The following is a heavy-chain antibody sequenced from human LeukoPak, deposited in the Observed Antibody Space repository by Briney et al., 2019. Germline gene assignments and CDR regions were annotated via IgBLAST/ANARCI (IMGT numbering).Heavy chain of an antibody. CDR2: ISYDGSNK. D-gene: IGHD3-10*01. J-gene: IGHJ4*02. V-gene: IGHV3-30*18. CDR3: AKDQGWFGELLSPGY. Sequence: PGRSLRLSCAASGFTFSSYGMHWVRQAPGKGLEWVAVISYDGSNKYYADSVKGRFTISRDNSKNTLYLQMNSLRAEDTAVYYCAKDQGWFGELLSPGYCGQGTLVTVSS. CDR1: GFTFSSYG.